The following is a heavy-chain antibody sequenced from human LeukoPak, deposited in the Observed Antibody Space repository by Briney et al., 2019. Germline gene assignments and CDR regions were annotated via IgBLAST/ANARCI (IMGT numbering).Heavy chain of an antibody. CDR1: GFTFSSYW. CDR2: IKQDGSEK. D-gene: IGHD2-8*01. CDR3: ARVGVGSHRPHDY. J-gene: IGHJ4*02. V-gene: IGHV3-7*01. Sequence: GGSLRLSCAASGFTFSSYWMSWVRQAPGKGLEWVANIKQDGSEKYYVDSVKGRFTISRDNAKNSLYLQMNSLRAEDTAVYYCARVGVGSHRPHDYWGQGTLVTVSS.